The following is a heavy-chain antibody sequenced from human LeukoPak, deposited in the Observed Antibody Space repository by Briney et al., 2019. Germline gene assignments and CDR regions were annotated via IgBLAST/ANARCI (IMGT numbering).Heavy chain of an antibody. V-gene: IGHV1-69*05. CDR3: AIFGVVTQRD. D-gene: IGHD3-3*01. CDR2: ITPIFGTA. J-gene: IGHJ4*02. Sequence: SVKVSCKASGGTFSSYAISWVRQAPGQGLEWMGRITPIFGTANYAQKFQGRVTITTDESTSTAYMELSSLRSEDTAVYYCAIFGVVTQRDWGQGTLVTVSS. CDR1: GGTFSSYA.